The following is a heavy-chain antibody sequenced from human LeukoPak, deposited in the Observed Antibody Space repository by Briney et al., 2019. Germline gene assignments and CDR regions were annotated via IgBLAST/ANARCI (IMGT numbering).Heavy chain of an antibody. Sequence: GGSLRLSCAASGFTFSSYAVSWVRQAPGRGLEWASPISGSGGTYYIPSVKGRFIVSRDNSRNTLYLQLNSLRAEDTAIYYCAREDFRDHTTGFDSWGQGTLVTVSS. V-gene: IGHV3-23*01. CDR1: GFTFSSYA. CDR3: AREDFRDHTTGFDS. J-gene: IGHJ5*01. CDR2: ISGSGGT. D-gene: IGHD1-1*01.